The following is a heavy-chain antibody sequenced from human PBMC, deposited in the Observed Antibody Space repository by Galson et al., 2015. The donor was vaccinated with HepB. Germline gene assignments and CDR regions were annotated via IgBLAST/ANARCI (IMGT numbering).Heavy chain of an antibody. CDR3: AREDTAMAAFDY. D-gene: IGHD5-18*01. CDR1: GGTFSSYA. V-gene: IGHV1-69*04. Sequence: SVKVSCKASGGTFSSYAISWVRQAPGQGLEWIGRIIPILGIANYAQKFQGRVTITADKSTSTAYMELSSLRSEDTAVYYCAREDTAMAAFDYWGQGTLVTVSS. J-gene: IGHJ4*02. CDR2: IIPILGIA.